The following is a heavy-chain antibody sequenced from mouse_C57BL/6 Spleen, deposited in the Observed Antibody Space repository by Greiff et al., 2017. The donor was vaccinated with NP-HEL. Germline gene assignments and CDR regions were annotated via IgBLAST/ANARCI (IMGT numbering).Heavy chain of an antibody. V-gene: IGHV5-12*01. CDR3: ARRGLGYFDY. D-gene: IGHD4-1*01. CDR2: ISNGGGST. CDR1: GFTFSDYY. Sequence: EVQVVESGGGLVQPGGSLKLSCAASGFTFSDYYMYWVRQTPEKRLEWVAYISNGGGSTYYPDTVKGRFTISRDNAKNTLYLQMSRLKSEDTAMYYCARRGLGYFDYWGQGTTLTVSS. J-gene: IGHJ2*01.